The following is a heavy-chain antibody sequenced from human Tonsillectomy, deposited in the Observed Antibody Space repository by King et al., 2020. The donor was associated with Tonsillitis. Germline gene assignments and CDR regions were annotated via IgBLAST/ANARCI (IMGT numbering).Heavy chain of an antibody. CDR2: ISSRSSYT. J-gene: IGHJ2*01. Sequence: VQLVQSGGGLVKPGGSLRLSCAASGFTFSDYYMSWVRQAPGKGLEWVSFISSRSSYTNYADSVKGRFTIFRDNAKNSLYLQMNNLRAEDTAVYYCARDTTPTYFDPNAVLGWYFDLWGRGTLVTVSS. V-gene: IGHV3-11*05. CDR1: GFTFSDYY. CDR3: ARDTTPTYFDPNAVLGWYFDL. D-gene: IGHD3-22*01.